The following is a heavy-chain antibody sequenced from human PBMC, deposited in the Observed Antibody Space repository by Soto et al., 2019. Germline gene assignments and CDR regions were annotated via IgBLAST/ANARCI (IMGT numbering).Heavy chain of an antibody. CDR2: ISYDGSNK. Sequence: GGSLRLSCAASGFTFSSYGMHWVRQAPGKGLEWVAVISYDGSNKYYADSVKGLFTISRDNSKNTLYLQMNSLRAEDTAVYYCAKDRSNIGVTLVDPWGQGTLVTVSS. D-gene: IGHD2-21*02. J-gene: IGHJ5*02. V-gene: IGHV3-30*18. CDR1: GFTFSSYG. CDR3: AKDRSNIGVTLVDP.